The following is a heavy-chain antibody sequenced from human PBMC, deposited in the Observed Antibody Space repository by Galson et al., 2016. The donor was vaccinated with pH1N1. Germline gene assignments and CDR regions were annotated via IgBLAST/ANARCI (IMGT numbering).Heavy chain of an antibody. CDR2: IYPGDSDT. CDR3: ARRSAVAGVDY. Sequence: QSGAEVKKPGESLKISCQGSGYSFSGHWIGWVRQMPGKGLEWMGIIYPGDSDTKYSPSFQGQVTFSADKSINTAYLQWSSLKASDTAMYFCARRSAVAGVDYWGQGTLVTVSS. J-gene: IGHJ4*02. CDR1: GYSFSGHW. D-gene: IGHD6-19*01. V-gene: IGHV5-51*01.